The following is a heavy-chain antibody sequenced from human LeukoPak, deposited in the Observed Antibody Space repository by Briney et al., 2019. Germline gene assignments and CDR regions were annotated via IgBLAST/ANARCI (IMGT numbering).Heavy chain of an antibody. Sequence: GRSLRLSCAASGFAFSSFGMHWVRQAPGKGLEWVAVIWYDGTNKYYADSVKGRFTISRGNSKNTLYLQMNSLRAEDTAVYYCARATVTRWFDPWGQGTLVTVSS. J-gene: IGHJ5*02. D-gene: IGHD4-17*01. CDR2: IWYDGTNK. CDR3: ARATVTRWFDP. CDR1: GFAFSSFG. V-gene: IGHV3-33*01.